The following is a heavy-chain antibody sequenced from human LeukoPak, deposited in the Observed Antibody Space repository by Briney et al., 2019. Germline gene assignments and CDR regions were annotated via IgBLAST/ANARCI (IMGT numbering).Heavy chain of an antibody. CDR2: INLSGGTT. D-gene: IGHD3-16*01. J-gene: IGHJ3*02. Sequence: GASVTVSCKASGFTFLHYYMHSVRQAPSQRLEWMGIINLSGGTTNYAQKFQGRVSMTRDTSTSTVYMELSSLRSEDTAVYYCARDNRGERTPGWGYGGFDIWGQGTMVSVSS. CDR3: ARDNRGERTPGWGYGGFDI. V-gene: IGHV1-46*01. CDR1: GFTFLHYY.